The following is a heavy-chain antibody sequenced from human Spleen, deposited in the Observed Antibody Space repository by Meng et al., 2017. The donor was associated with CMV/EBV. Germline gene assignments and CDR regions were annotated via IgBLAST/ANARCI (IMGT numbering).Heavy chain of an antibody. Sequence: GESLKISCVASGFTFRSNSMHWVRQAPGKGLEWVAAVSYDGGNKYYADSVRGRFSIARDNSKNTLYLNMNSLRAEDTAVYYCARDQATGYYYYGMDVWGQGTTVTVSS. CDR2: VSYDGGNK. D-gene: IGHD5-24*01. J-gene: IGHJ6*02. CDR3: ARDQATGYYYYGMDV. V-gene: IGHV3-30-3*01. CDR1: GFTFRSNS.